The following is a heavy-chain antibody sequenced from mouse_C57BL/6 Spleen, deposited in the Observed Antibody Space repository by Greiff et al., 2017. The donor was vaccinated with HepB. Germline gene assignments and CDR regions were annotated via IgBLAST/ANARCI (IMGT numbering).Heavy chain of an antibody. Sequence: DVQLVESEGGLVQPGSSMKLSCTASGFTFSDYYMAWVRQVPEKGLEWVANINYDGSSTYYLDSLKSRFIISRDNAKNILYLQMSSLKSEDTATYYCARGGGWLPLWYFDGWGTGTTVTVSS. CDR2: INYDGSST. CDR3: ARGGGWLPLWYFDG. J-gene: IGHJ1*03. CDR1: GFTFSDYY. D-gene: IGHD2-3*01. V-gene: IGHV5-16*01.